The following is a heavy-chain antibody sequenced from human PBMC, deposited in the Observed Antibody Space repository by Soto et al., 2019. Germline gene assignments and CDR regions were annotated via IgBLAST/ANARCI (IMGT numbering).Heavy chain of an antibody. CDR3: ARPSGWEFDDAFDI. J-gene: IGHJ3*02. V-gene: IGHV3-74*01. D-gene: IGHD6-19*01. CDR2: INSDGSST. Sequence: EVQLVESGGGLVQPGGSLRLSCAASGFTFSSYWMHWVRQAPGKGLVWVSRINSDGSSTSYADSVKGRFTISRDNAKNTLYLQMNSLRAEDTAVYYCARPSGWEFDDAFDIWGQGTMVTVSS. CDR1: GFTFSSYW.